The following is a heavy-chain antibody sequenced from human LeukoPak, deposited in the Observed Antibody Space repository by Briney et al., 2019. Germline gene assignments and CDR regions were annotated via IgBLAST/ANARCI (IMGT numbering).Heavy chain of an antibody. CDR3: ARGGYCGGDCYFYY. V-gene: IGHV4-61*02. D-gene: IGHD2-21*02. CDR2: IYTSGST. Sequence: SETLSLTCSVSGGSISSGSYYWSWIRQPAGKGLEWIGRIYTSGSTNYNPSLKSRVTISVDTSKNQFSLKLSSVTAADTAVYYCARGGYCGGDCYFYYWGQGTLVTVSS. CDR1: GGSISSGSYY. J-gene: IGHJ4*02.